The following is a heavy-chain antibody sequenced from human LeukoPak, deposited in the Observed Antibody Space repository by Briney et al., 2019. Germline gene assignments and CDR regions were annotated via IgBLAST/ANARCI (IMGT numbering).Heavy chain of an antibody. CDR1: GFTFSDYY. V-gene: IGHV3-11*01. Sequence: PGGSLRLSCAASGFTFSDYYMSWIRQAPGKGLEWVSDIGSSGSPIYYADSLKGRFTVSRDNAKNSLYLQMNSLRDEDSAVYYCARKGIGSSRYQNMDVWGKGTTVTVSS. J-gene: IGHJ6*03. CDR2: IGSSGSPI. D-gene: IGHD6-25*01. CDR3: ARKGIGSSRYQNMDV.